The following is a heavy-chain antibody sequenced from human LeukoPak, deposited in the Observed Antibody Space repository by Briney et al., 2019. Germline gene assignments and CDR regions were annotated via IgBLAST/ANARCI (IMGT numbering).Heavy chain of an antibody. J-gene: IGHJ4*02. V-gene: IGHV3-23*01. CDR3: ANHKGSSWYSNY. D-gene: IGHD6-13*01. CDR2: VTGSGDST. Sequence: GGSLRLSCAASGFTFSSYGMHWVRQAPGKGREWVSVVTGSGDSTSYADSVKGRFTISRDNSKNTVDLQMDSLRTEDTAVYYCANHKGSSWYSNYWGRGTLVTVSS. CDR1: GFTFSSYG.